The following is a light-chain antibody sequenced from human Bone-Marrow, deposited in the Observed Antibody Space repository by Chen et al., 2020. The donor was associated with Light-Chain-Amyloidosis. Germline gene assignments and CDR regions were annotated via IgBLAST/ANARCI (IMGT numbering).Light chain of an antibody. V-gene: IGLV3-21*02. J-gene: IGLJ3*02. Sequence: SYVLTQPAPVSVAPGQTATIACGGNNIGTTSVHWYQQTPGQGPLLVVYDDSDRPSGIPERLSGSNSGNTATLTISRVEAGDEADYYCQVWDRSSDRPVFGGGTKLTVL. CDR2: DDS. CDR3: QVWDRSSDRPV. CDR1: NIGTTS.